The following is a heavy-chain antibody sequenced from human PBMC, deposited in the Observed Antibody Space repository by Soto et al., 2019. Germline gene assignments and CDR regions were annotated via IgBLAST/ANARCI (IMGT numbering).Heavy chain of an antibody. CDR2: IDPSDSYT. CDR1: GYSFTSYW. J-gene: IGHJ4*02. D-gene: IGHD3-10*01. V-gene: IGHV5-10-1*01. Sequence: GASLKISCKGSGYSFTSYWISGVRQMPGKGVEWMGRIDPSDSYTNSSPSFQGHVTITADKSISTAYLQWSSLKASDTAMYYCARSYGSGRSFDYWGQGTLVTVSS. CDR3: ARSYGSGRSFDY.